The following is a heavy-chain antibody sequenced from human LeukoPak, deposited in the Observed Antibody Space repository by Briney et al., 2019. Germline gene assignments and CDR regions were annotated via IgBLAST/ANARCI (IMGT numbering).Heavy chain of an antibody. CDR3: ARTVLRYFDWFGYFDY. D-gene: IGHD3-9*01. J-gene: IGHJ4*02. CDR1: GYSFTSHW. V-gene: IGHV5-51*01. Sequence: GESLKISCKGSGYSFTSHWIGWVRQMPGKGLEWMGIIYPGDSDTRYSPSFQGQVTISADKSISTAYLQWSSLKASDTAMYYCARTVLRYFDWFGYFDYWGQGTLVTVSS. CDR2: IYPGDSDT.